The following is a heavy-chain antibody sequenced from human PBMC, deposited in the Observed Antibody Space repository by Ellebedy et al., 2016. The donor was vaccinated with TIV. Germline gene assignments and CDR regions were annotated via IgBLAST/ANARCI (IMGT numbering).Heavy chain of an antibody. Sequence: PGGSLRLSCAASGFTFSSYGIHWVRRAPGKGLEWVAAIGYDGSKKSYADSVKGRITISRDNSKNTVDLQINSLRAEDTAVYYCAKRAQISSNGLDIWGQGTMVTVSS. V-gene: IGHV3-30*02. CDR2: IGYDGSKK. CDR3: AKRAQISSNGLDI. CDR1: GFTFSSYG. D-gene: IGHD4-17*01. J-gene: IGHJ3*02.